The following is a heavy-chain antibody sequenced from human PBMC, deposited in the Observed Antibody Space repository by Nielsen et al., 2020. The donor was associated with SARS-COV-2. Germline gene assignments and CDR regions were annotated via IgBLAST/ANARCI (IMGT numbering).Heavy chain of an antibody. CDR2: IYYSGST. CDR1: GGSISSSSYY. Sequence: SETLSLTCTVSGGSISSSSYYWGWIRQPPGKGLEWIGSIYYSGSTYYNPSLKSRVTISVDTSKNQFSLKLSSVTAADTAVYYCARDLEYCSSTSCYVWGQGTLVTVSS. J-gene: IGHJ4*02. CDR3: ARDLEYCSSTSCYV. D-gene: IGHD2-2*01. V-gene: IGHV4-39*07.